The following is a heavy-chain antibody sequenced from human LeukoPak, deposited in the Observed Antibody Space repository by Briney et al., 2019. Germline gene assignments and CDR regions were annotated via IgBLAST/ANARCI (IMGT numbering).Heavy chain of an antibody. V-gene: IGHV4-59*01. D-gene: IGHD2-2*01. Sequence: SETLSLTCTVSGGSMSSYYWNWIRQPPGKGLEWIGFIFYSGSTNYNPSLKGRVTISVDTSKNQFSLKLNSVTSADTAVYYCARVDCISTSCPADYWGQGTLVTVSS. J-gene: IGHJ4*02. CDR1: GGSMSSYY. CDR2: IFYSGST. CDR3: ARVDCISTSCPADY.